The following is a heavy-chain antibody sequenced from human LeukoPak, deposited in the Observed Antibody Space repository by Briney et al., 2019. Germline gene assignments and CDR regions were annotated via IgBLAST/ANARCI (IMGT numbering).Heavy chain of an antibody. CDR3: ARGFGDHAFDI. CDR2: INHSGST. J-gene: IGHJ3*02. D-gene: IGHD3-10*01. Sequence: PSETLSLTCAVYGGSFSGYYWSWIRQPPGKGLEWIGEINHSGSTNYNPSLKSRVTISVDTSKNQSSLKLSSVTAADTAVYYCARGFGDHAFDIWGQGTMVTVSS. V-gene: IGHV4-34*01. CDR1: GGSFSGYY.